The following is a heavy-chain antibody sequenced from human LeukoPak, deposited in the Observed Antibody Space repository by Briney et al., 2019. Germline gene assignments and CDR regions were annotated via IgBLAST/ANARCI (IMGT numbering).Heavy chain of an antibody. V-gene: IGHV4-59*02. CDR3: ARHTGGSYLGTYYFDY. D-gene: IGHD1-26*01. CDR2: IYYSGST. J-gene: IGHJ4*02. CDR1: AGSVSNYY. Sequence: SDTLSLTCTVSAGSVSNYYWSWIRQPPGKGLEWIGYIYYSGSTNYNPSLKSRVTISVDTSKNQFSLKLRSVTAADTAVYYCARHTGGSYLGTYYFDYWGQGTLVTVSS.